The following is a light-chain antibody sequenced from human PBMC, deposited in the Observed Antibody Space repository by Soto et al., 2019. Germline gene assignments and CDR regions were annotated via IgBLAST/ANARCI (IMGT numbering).Light chain of an antibody. Sequence: DIQMTQFPSTLSASVGDRVTITCRASQSIGTRLAWYQRRPGKAPKFLIYDASTLESGVPSRFSGSGFGTQFTLTIRSVQPDDFATYYCQQYSSYSETFGQGTKLEIK. CDR2: DAS. CDR3: QQYSSYSET. V-gene: IGKV1-5*01. CDR1: QSIGTR. J-gene: IGKJ2*01.